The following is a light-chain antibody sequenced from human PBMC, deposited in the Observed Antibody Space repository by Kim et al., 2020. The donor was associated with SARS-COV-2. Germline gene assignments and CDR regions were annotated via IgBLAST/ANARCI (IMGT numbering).Light chain of an antibody. V-gene: IGLV1-36*01. J-gene: IGLJ2*01. Sequence: QRVTISCTGSFANIGNNDVNWYQQHPGKAPKLLIYYDDMLPSGVSDRLSGSKSGTSASLAISGLQSEDEAHYYCATWDDNLNGVVFGGGTQLTVL. CDR2: YDD. CDR1: FANIGNND. CDR3: ATWDDNLNGVV.